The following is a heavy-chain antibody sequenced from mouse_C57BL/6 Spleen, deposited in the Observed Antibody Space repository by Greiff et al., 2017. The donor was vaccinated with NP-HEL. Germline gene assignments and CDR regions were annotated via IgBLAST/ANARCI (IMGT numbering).Heavy chain of an antibody. CDR1: GYTFTDYY. Sequence: VQLQQSGPVLVKPGASVTMSCKASGYTFTDYYLNWVKQSHGKSLEWIGVINPYNGGTSYNQKFKGKATLTVDTSSSTAYMELNSLTSEDSAVYYCASPDSSGYVDAMDYWGQGTSVTVSS. CDR3: ASPDSSGYVDAMDY. D-gene: IGHD3-2*02. CDR2: INPYNGGT. J-gene: IGHJ4*01. V-gene: IGHV1-19*01.